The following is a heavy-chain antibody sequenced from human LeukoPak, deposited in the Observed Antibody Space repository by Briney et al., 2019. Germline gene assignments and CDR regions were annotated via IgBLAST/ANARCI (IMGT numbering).Heavy chain of an antibody. J-gene: IGHJ4*02. V-gene: IGHV4-39*07. CDR2: IHYDGTT. CDR3: ARHQTFDY. Sequence: KASETLSLTCTVSGDSISSNSYFWRWIRQPPGKRLEWIGSIHYDGTTSYNPSLKSRVTISVDTSKNQFSLKLSSVTAADTAVYYCARHQTFDYWGQGTLVTVSS. CDR1: GDSISSNSYF.